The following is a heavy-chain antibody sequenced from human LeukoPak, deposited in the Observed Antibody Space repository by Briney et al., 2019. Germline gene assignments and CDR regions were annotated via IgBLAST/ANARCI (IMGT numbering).Heavy chain of an antibody. CDR3: ARHIPKPMVVKRGSYYYMDV. J-gene: IGHJ6*03. D-gene: IGHD4-23*01. CDR2: ISGSGTI. V-gene: IGHV4-4*07. CDR1: GGSINSY. Sequence: SETLSLTCIVSGGSINSYWSWIRQPAGKGLEWIGRISGSGTITYNPALQSRLTISIDTSKNQFSLKLMSVTAADTAVYYCARHIPKPMVVKRGSYYYMDVWGKGTTVTVSS.